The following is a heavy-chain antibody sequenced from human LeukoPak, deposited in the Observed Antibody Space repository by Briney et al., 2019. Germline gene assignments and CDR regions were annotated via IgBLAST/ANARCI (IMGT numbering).Heavy chain of an antibody. D-gene: IGHD4-17*01. CDR2: IYHSGST. Sequence: SQTLSLTCAVSGGSISSGGYSWSWIRQPPGKGLEWIGYIYHSGSTYYNPSLKSRVTISVDRSKNQFSLKLSSVTAADTAVYYCARVGGDYGDYDSFALGYWGQGTLVTVSS. CDR1: GGSISSGGYS. CDR3: ARVGGDYGDYDSFALGY. J-gene: IGHJ4*02. V-gene: IGHV4-30-2*01.